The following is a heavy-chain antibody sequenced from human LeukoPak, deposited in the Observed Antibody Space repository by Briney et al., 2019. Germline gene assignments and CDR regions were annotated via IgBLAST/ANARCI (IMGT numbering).Heavy chain of an antibody. CDR1: GYTFTSYD. D-gene: IGHD7-27*01. V-gene: IGHV1-8*01. CDR2: MSPNSGYT. Sequence: ASVKVSCKASGYTFTSYDFNWVRQATGQRREWMGWMSPNSGYTGYAQKFQDRVTMTGNTSISTAYMELSSLRSDDTAVYYCPRGPPPWGYDYWGTGPLVTVSS. J-gene: IGHJ4*02. CDR3: PRGPPPWGYDY.